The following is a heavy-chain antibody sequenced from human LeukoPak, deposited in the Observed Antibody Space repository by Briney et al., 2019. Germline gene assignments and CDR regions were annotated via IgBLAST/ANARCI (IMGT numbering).Heavy chain of an antibody. Sequence: GGSLRLSCAASRFIFSNYAMHWVRQAPGKGLDWVAVISYHGRDQFYADSVKGRFTIPRDSSKDTLYLQMNSLRTEDTAVYYCVRQDCSGGSCYLDYWGQGTLVTVSS. CDR1: RFIFSNYA. CDR3: VRQDCSGGSCYLDY. J-gene: IGHJ4*02. V-gene: IGHV3-30*04. CDR2: ISYHGRDQ. D-gene: IGHD2-15*01.